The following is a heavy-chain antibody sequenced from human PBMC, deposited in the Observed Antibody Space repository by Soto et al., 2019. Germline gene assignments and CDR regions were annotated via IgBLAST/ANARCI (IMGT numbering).Heavy chain of an antibody. CDR2: ISFDGSKK. CDR3: VKGLSYYDTSGHPTMES. V-gene: IGHV3-30*18. CDR1: GFTFSAYG. J-gene: IGHJ5*02. Sequence: QVQLVESGGGVVHPGRSLRLSCEGSGFTFSAYGMHWARQAPGKGLEWVAVISFDGSKKDFADSVKGRFTISRDDSKNTVYLQMNSLGPEDTAVYYCVKGLSYYDTSGHPTMESWGQGTLVTVSS. D-gene: IGHD3-22*01.